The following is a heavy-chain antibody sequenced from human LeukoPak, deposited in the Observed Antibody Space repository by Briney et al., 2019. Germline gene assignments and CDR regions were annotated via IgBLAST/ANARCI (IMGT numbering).Heavy chain of an antibody. CDR1: EFTFSSYA. Sequence: GRSLRLSCAASEFTFSSYAMHWVRQAPGKGLEWLAVISYDGSNKYYADSVKGRFTISRDNSKNTLYLQMNSLRAEDTAVYYCARDIGIAVAAPSYWGQGTLVTVSS. CDR2: ISYDGSNK. CDR3: ARDIGIAVAAPSY. D-gene: IGHD6-19*01. V-gene: IGHV3-30*04. J-gene: IGHJ4*02.